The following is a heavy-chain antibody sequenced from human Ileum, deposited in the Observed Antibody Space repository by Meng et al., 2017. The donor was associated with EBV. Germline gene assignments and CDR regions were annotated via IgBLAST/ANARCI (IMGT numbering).Heavy chain of an antibody. CDR1: GYSISSTNW. J-gene: IGHJ4*02. V-gene: IGHV4-28*01. Sequence: QVKLQEPGPGLVKPSDTLSLTCAVSGYSISSTNWWGWIRQPPGKGLEWIGYIYYSGSTSYNPSLKSRVTMSVDTSKNQFSLNLNSVTAVDTAVYYCARNVPGTSAYYDWGQGTLVTVSS. CDR3: ARNVPGTSAYYD. D-gene: IGHD3-22*01. CDR2: IYYSGST.